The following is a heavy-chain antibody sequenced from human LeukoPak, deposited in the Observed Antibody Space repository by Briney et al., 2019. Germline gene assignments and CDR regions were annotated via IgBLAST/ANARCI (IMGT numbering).Heavy chain of an antibody. CDR1: GYSISSGYY. Sequence: SETLSLTCAVSGYSISSGYYWGWIRQPPGKGLEWIGSIYHSGSTYYNPSLKSRVTISVDTSKNQFSLQLSSVTAADTAVYYCERVRGVGFHYWAQGTLVTVSS. CDR2: IYHSGST. J-gene: IGHJ4*02. CDR3: ERVRGVGFHY. D-gene: IGHD2-8*01. V-gene: IGHV4-38-2*01.